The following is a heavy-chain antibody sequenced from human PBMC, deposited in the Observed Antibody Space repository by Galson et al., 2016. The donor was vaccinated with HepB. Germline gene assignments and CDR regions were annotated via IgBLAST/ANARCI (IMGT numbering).Heavy chain of an antibody. J-gene: IGHJ2*01. V-gene: IGHV3-21*01. CDR1: GFISGRYS. CDR3: ARVDLWTGSRHWYFDL. D-gene: IGHD3/OR15-3a*01. Sequence: LSLSCAASGFISGRYSMTWVRQAPGKGLEWVSFIGQNIYYADSVKGRFTISRDDARNSLYLQMNSLRAEDTALYYCARVDLWTGSRHWYFDLWGRGTLVTVSS. CDR2: IGQNI.